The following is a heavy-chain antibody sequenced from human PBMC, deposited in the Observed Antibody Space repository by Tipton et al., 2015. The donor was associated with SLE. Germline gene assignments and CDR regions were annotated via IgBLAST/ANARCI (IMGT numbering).Heavy chain of an antibody. V-gene: IGHV4-39*07. CDR3: ARAARSYYYYMDV. J-gene: IGHJ6*03. Sequence: TLSLTCTVSGGSISSSSYYWGWIRQPPGKGLEWIGSIYYSGSTYYNPSLKSRVTISVDTSKNQFSLKLSSVTAADTAVYYCARAARSYYYYMDVWGKGTTVTVSS. CDR2: IYYSGST. CDR1: GGSISSSSYY.